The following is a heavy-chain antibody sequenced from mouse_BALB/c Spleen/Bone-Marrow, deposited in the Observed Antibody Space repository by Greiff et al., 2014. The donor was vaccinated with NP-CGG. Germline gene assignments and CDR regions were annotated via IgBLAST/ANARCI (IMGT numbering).Heavy chain of an antibody. CDR1: GFNIKDTY. J-gene: IGHJ2*02. D-gene: IGHD1-1*01. Sequence: DVKLQESGAELVKPGASVKLSCTASGFNIKDTYMHWVKQRPEQGLEWIGRIDPANGNTKYDPKFQGKATITADTSSNTAYLQLGSLTADDTAVYYCASYCNGSSYLDYWGQGTSLTVSS. CDR2: IDPANGNT. CDR3: ASYCNGSSYLDY. V-gene: IGHV14-3*02.